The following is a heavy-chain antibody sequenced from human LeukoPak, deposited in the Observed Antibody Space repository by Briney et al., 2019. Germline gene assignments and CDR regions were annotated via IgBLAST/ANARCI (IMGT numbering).Heavy chain of an antibody. J-gene: IGHJ4*02. V-gene: IGHV4-4*07. CDR3: AADYGDYQFFDY. Sequence: SETLSLTCTASGGSISSYYWSWIRQPAGEGLEWIGRIYTSGGTNYNPSLKSRVTMSVDTSKNQFSLKLSSATAADTAVYYCAADYGDYQFFDYWGQGTLVTVSS. CDR1: GGSISSYY. D-gene: IGHD4-17*01. CDR2: IYTSGGT.